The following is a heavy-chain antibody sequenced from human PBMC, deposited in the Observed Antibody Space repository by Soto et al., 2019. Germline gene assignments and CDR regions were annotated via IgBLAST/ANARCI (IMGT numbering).Heavy chain of an antibody. CDR1: GFTFTSSA. CDR2: IVVGSGNT. J-gene: IGHJ6*02. Sequence: SVKVSCKASGFTFTSSAVQWVRQARGQRLEWIGWIVVGSGNTNYAQKFQERVTITRDMSTSTAYMELSSLRSEDTAVYYCAAEVVAEVYYYYGMDVWGQGTTVTVSS. D-gene: IGHD2-15*01. V-gene: IGHV1-58*01. CDR3: AAEVVAEVYYYYGMDV.